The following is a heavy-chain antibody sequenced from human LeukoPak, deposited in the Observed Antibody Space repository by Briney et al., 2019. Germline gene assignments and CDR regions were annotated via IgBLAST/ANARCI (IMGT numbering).Heavy chain of an antibody. CDR2: INHSGST. CDR3: ARDSRYCSSTSCYIYMDV. Sequence: SETLSLTCAVYGGSFSGYYWSWIRQPPGKGLEWIGEINHSGSTNYNPSLKSRVTISVDTSKNQFSLKLSSVTAADTAVYYCARDSRYCSSTSCYIYMDVWGKGTTVTISS. V-gene: IGHV4-34*01. J-gene: IGHJ6*03. D-gene: IGHD2-2*02. CDR1: GGSFSGYY.